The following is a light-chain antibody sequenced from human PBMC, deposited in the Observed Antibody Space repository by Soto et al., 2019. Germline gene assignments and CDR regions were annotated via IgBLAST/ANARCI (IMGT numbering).Light chain of an antibody. V-gene: IGLV2-11*01. CDR3: CSYAGSYTYV. J-gene: IGLJ1*01. Sequence: SVLTQPRSVSGSPGQSVTIPCTGTSSDVGGYNYVSWYQHHPGKAPKLMIYDVTKRPSGVRDRFSASKSGNTASLTISGLQAEDEADYYCCSYAGSYTYVFGTGTKVTVL. CDR1: SSDVGGYNY. CDR2: DVT.